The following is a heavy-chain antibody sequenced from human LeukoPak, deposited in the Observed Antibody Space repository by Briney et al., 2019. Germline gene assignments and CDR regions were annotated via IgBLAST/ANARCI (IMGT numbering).Heavy chain of an antibody. CDR2: VDPDSGGT. J-gene: IGHJ4*02. V-gene: IGHV1-2*02. Sequence: ASVKVSCEASGYTFTDYCMHWVRQATGQGLEWMGWVDPDSGGTDYAQKFQGRVTMARDTSISTTYMELNSLRSDDTAVYYCTKSRFPGRDYYGNFDYWGQGTLVTVSS. CDR3: TKSRFPGRDYYGNFDY. CDR1: GYTFTDYC. D-gene: IGHD3-10*01.